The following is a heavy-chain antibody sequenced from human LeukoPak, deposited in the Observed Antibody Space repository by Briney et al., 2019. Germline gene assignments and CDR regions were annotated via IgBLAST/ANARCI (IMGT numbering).Heavy chain of an antibody. CDR1: GFTFSDYE. Sequence: GGSLRLSCAASGFTFSDYEMHWVRQAPGKGLEWVSFISFSGNSIYYADSVKGRFTISRDNSKNTLYLQMNSLRAEDTAVYYCARGGDFWSGYSRGYYMDVWGKGTTVTVSS. J-gene: IGHJ6*03. D-gene: IGHD3-3*01. CDR2: ISFSGNSI. V-gene: IGHV3-48*03. CDR3: ARGGDFWSGYSRGYYMDV.